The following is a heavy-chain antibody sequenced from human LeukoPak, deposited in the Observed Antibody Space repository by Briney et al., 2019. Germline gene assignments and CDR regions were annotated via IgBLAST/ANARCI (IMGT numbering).Heavy chain of an antibody. CDR2: ISATTIYR. D-gene: IGHD5-24*01. V-gene: IGHV3-21*01. CDR1: GFTFSNYD. CDR3: ARIGLGRDAYNSFDY. J-gene: IGHJ4*02. Sequence: GGSLRLSCAASGFTFSNYDMTWVRQAPGKGLEWVSAISATTIYRFSAGSVRGRFTISRDNVENSLYLQMNDLRREDTAVYYCARIGLGRDAYNSFDYWGQGTLVIVSS.